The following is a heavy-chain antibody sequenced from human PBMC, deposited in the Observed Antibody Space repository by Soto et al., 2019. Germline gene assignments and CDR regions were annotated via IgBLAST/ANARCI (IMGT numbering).Heavy chain of an antibody. CDR2: ISSSSSYI. CDR3: ARDQHYYDSSGYYPIDY. Sequence: PGGSLRLSCAASGFTFSSYSMNWVRQAPGKGLEWVSSISSSSSYIYYADSVKGRFTISRDNAKNSLYLQMNSLRAEDTAVYYCARDQHYYDSSGYYPIDYWGQGXLVTVSS. CDR1: GFTFSSYS. V-gene: IGHV3-21*01. J-gene: IGHJ4*02. D-gene: IGHD3-22*01.